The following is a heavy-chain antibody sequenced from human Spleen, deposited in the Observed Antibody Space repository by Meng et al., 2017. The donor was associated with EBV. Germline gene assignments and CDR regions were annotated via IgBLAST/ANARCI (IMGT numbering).Heavy chain of an antibody. D-gene: IGHD3-9*01. Sequence: QVQLVQSGAEVKKPGASVKVSCKASGYTFTGYYMHWVRQAPGQRLEWMGWINVGNGNRKYSQKFHGRVTITRDTSASTAYMELSSLRSEDTAVYYCARDRLLNPLRRFDYWGQGTLVTVSS. V-gene: IGHV1-3*01. J-gene: IGHJ4*02. CDR2: INVGNGNR. CDR1: GYTFTGYY. CDR3: ARDRLLNPLRRFDY.